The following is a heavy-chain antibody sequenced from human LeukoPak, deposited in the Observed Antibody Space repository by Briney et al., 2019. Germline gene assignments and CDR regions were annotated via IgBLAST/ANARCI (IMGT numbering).Heavy chain of an antibody. V-gene: IGHV1-69*06. J-gene: IGHJ4*02. CDR2: IIPIFGTA. Sequence: SVKVSCKASGGTFSSYAISWVRQAPGQGLEWMGGIIPIFGTANYAQKFQGRVTITADKSTSTAYMELSSLTSEDTAVYYCARLHSSGWYVPARYWGQGTTVTVSS. CDR3: ARLHSSGWYVPARY. D-gene: IGHD6-19*01. CDR1: GGTFSSYA.